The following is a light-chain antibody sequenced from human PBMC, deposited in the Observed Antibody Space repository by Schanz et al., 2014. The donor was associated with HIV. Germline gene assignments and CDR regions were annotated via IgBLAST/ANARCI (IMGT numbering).Light chain of an antibody. Sequence: QSALTQPASVSGSPGQSITISCTGTSSDVGGYKYVSWYQQHPGKAPKLMIFEVSSRPSGVSNRFSGSKSGNTAFLTVSGLQAEDEADYYCSSSGGSNNFVIFGGGTKVTVL. CDR3: SSSGGSNNFVI. CDR2: EVS. J-gene: IGLJ2*01. CDR1: SSDVGGYKY. V-gene: IGLV2-14*03.